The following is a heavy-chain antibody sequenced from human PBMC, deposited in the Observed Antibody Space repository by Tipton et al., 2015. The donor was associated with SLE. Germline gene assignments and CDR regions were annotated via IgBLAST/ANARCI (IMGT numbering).Heavy chain of an antibody. J-gene: IGHJ4*02. CDR1: GGSVSSSSYY. V-gene: IGHV4-39*01. CDR3: ARHRRYLDPVDY. D-gene: IGHD3-9*01. CDR2: IFYSGST. Sequence: TLSLTCNVSGGSVSSSSYYWGWIRQPPGKGLEWIGSIFYSGSTYYNPSLKSRVTIYVDTSKNQFSLKLISVTAADTAVYYCARHRRYLDPVDYWGQGTLVTVSS.